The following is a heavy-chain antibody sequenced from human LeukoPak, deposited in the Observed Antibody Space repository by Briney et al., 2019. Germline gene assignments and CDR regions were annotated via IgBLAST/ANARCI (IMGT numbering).Heavy chain of an antibody. D-gene: IGHD3-22*01. J-gene: IGHJ4*02. CDR3: ARGAGYYLDY. Sequence: GGSLRLSCAASGFTFSTYSMNWVRQAPGKGLEWVSSISSDSSYIYYADSLKGRFTISRDNAKNSLYLQMNSLRAEDTAVYYCARGAGYYLDYWGQGTLVTVSS. CDR1: GFTFSTYS. CDR2: ISSDSSYI. V-gene: IGHV3-21*01.